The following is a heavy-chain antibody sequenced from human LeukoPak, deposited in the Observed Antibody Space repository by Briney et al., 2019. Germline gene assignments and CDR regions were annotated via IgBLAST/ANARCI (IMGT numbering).Heavy chain of an antibody. Sequence: SVKVSCKASEGTFTSYAISWVRQSPGQGLEWMGGIIPIFGTANYAQKFQGRVTITPDESTSTAYMELSRLRSEDTAVYCCARGGDGPEYQLLLDAFDIWGQGTMVTVSS. V-gene: IGHV1-69*01. CDR3: ARGGDGPEYQLLLDAFDI. CDR2: IIPIFGTA. D-gene: IGHD2-2*01. CDR1: EGTFTSYA. J-gene: IGHJ3*02.